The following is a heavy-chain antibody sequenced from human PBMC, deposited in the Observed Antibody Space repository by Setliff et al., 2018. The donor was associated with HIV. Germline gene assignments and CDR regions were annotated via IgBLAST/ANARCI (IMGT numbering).Heavy chain of an antibody. CDR2: IIPLFETP. J-gene: IGHJ4*02. D-gene: IGHD3-10*01. CDR1: GGSFSTYA. CDR3: VRGGVRGTEYVYLDF. V-gene: IGHV1-69*06. Sequence: EASVKVSCKSSGGSFSTYAINWVRQAPGQGLEWMGNIIPLFETPDAAPRFRGRVTITADKSTSTAYRELSSLTYDDTAVYYCVRGGVRGTEYVYLDFWGQGTLVTVSS.